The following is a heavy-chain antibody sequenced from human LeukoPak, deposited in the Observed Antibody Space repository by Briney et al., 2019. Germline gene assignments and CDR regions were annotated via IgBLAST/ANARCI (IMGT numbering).Heavy chain of an antibody. CDR3: ARSSGYYFDY. V-gene: IGHV4-4*09. Sequence: SETLSLTCTVSGGSISSYYWSWLRQPPGKGLEWIGYIYTSGSTNYNPSLKSRVTISVDTSKNQFSLKLSSVTAADTAVYYCARSSGYYFDYRGQGTLVTVSS. D-gene: IGHD3-22*01. CDR2: IYTSGST. CDR1: GGSISSYY. J-gene: IGHJ4*02.